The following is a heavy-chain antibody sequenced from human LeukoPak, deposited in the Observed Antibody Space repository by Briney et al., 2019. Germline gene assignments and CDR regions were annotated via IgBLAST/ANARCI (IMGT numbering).Heavy chain of an antibody. J-gene: IGHJ4*02. CDR1: GYTFTSYG. CDR2: TNTYNSNT. D-gene: IGHD2-2*01. V-gene: IGHV1-18*01. Sequence: ASVKVSRKGSGYTFTSYGFSWLRQAPAQRLAGMGGTNTYNSNTNCAQTLQGIVTMTTDTSTSKAYKELRSLRSDDTGVYYCARSGYCSSTSCWDSDYWGQGTLVTVSS. CDR3: ARSGYCSSTSCWDSDY.